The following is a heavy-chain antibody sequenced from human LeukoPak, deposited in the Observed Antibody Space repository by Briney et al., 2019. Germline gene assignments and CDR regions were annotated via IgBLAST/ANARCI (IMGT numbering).Heavy chain of an antibody. CDR3: ARDRGAYYYDNSGSLDWLDP. CDR2: IGGSGGST. D-gene: IGHD3-22*01. V-gene: IGHV3-23*01. J-gene: IGHJ5*02. Sequence: GGSLRLSCAASGFTFSSYTMNWVRQAPGKGLEWVSAIGGSGGSTYYADSVKGRFTISRDNAKNSLYLQMNSLRAEDTAVYYCARDRGAYYYDNSGSLDWLDPWGQGTLVTVSS. CDR1: GFTFSSYT.